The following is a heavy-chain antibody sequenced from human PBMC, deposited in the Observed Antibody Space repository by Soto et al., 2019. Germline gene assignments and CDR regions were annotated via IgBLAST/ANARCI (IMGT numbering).Heavy chain of an antibody. CDR3: ARAHNWKLAFDI. D-gene: IGHD1-20*01. J-gene: IGHJ3*02. V-gene: IGHV3-48*01. Sequence: XXXFSSYSMXXXRXXPGXXLEWVSFISSSSSTIYYADSVKGRFTISXXNAXXSXXXQMNSLRAEDTAVYYCARAHNWKLAFDIWGQGTMVTVSS. CDR1: XXXFSSYS. CDR2: ISSSSSTI.